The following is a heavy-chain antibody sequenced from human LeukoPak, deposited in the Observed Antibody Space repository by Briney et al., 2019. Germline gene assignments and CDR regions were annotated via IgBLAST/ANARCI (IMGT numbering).Heavy chain of an antibody. D-gene: IGHD4-17*01. CDR1: VCTFTSYA. CDR3: ARFEYGI. CDR2: IIPIFGTA. J-gene: IGHJ4*02. V-gene: IGHV1-69*05. Sequence: SVTVSFTASVCTFTSYAISWVRQAPGPGLEWMGGIIPIFGTANYAQKFQGRDTITTDESTSTAYMELSSARSEDTAVYYSARFEYGIWGQGTLVPVPS.